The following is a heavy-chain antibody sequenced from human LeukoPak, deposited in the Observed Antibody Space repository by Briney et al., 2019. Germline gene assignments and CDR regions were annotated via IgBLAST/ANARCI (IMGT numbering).Heavy chain of an antibody. CDR1: GFSLSSHI. CDR2: LYRGGNS. D-gene: IGHD3-10*01. CDR3: ARGGRFGEDHFDY. V-gene: IGHV3-53*04. Sequence: PGGSLRLSCAASGFSLSSHIMTWVRQAPGKGLEWISVLYRGGNSLHADAVQGRFTISRNTSENTLYLQMNSLTYEDTAVYYCARGGRFGEDHFDYWGQGILVTVSS. J-gene: IGHJ4*02.